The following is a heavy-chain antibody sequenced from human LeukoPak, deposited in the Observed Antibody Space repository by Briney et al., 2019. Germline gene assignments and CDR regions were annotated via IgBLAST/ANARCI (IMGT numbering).Heavy chain of an antibody. CDR3: ARGIPSGFFDY. Sequence: ASVKVSCKASGGTFSSYGIFWVRQAPGQGLEWMGRIIPILGIANYAQKFQGRVTITADKSTSTAYMELSSLRSEDTAVYYCARGIPSGFFDYWGQGTLVTVSS. CDR2: IIPILGIA. D-gene: IGHD5-12*01. V-gene: IGHV1-69*04. CDR1: GGTFSSYG. J-gene: IGHJ4*02.